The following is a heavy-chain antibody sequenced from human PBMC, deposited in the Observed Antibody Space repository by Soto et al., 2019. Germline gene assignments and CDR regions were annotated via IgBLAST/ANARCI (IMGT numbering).Heavy chain of an antibody. D-gene: IGHD3-22*01. CDR2: IYYSGST. CDR1: GGSISSYY. V-gene: IGHV4-59*01. Sequence: PSETLSLTCTVSGGSISSYYWSWIRQPPGKGLEWIGYIYYSGSTNYNPSLKSRVTISVDTSKNQFSLKLSSVTAADTAVYYCAREGYYYDSSGYPLSAFDIWGQGTMVTVSS. CDR3: AREGYYYDSSGYPLSAFDI. J-gene: IGHJ3*02.